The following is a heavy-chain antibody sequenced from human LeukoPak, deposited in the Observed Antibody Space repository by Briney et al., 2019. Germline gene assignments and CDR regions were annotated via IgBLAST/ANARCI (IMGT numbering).Heavy chain of an antibody. J-gene: IGHJ4*02. CDR3: ARESGWYSGSYFDY. Sequence: SETLSLTCTVSGGSIISSDYHWGWVRQPPGKGPEWIGTISYSGNTDYNPSLRSRVTISVDTSNNQFSLRLSSVTAADTAVYYCARESGWYSGSYFDYWGQGTLVTVSS. V-gene: IGHV4-39*07. CDR2: ISYSGNT. CDR1: GGSIISSDYH. D-gene: IGHD1-26*01.